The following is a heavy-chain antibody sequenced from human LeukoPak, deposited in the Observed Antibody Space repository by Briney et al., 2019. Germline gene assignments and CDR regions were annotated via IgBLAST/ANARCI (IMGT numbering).Heavy chain of an antibody. CDR3: IAKLEFSRSSLSVYNWFGH. Sequence: ASVKVSCKVSGYTLTELSIHWVRQAPGKGLEWMGGVDPEDGKTIYSQKFQGRVTMTEDTSTATAYMALSSLRSEDTAVYYCIAKLEFSRSSLSVYNWFGHWGQGTLVTVSS. CDR1: GYTLTELS. V-gene: IGHV1-24*01. D-gene: IGHD6-6*01. CDR2: VDPEDGKT. J-gene: IGHJ5*02.